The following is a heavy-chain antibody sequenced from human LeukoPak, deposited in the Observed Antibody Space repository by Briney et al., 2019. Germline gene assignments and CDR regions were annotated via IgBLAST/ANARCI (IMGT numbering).Heavy chain of an antibody. Sequence: GGSLRLSCVGSGFTISNYWMHWVRQAPGTGLVWVSRIHPDGTITTYADSVKGRFTISRDNAKNTLYLQMNRLRVEDTALYYCVRSLDHWGQGTLVTVSS. J-gene: IGHJ4*02. CDR3: VRSLDH. V-gene: IGHV3-74*03. CDR1: GFTISNYW. CDR2: IHPDGTIT.